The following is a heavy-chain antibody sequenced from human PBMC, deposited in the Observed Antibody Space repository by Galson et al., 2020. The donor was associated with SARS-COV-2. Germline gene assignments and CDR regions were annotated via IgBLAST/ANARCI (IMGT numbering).Heavy chain of an antibody. CDR1: GGSFSGYY. CDR2: INHSGST. J-gene: IGHJ4*02. V-gene: IGHV4-34*01. D-gene: IGHD1-26*01. Sequence: SETLSLTCAVYGGSFSGYYWSWIRQHPGKGLAWIGEINHSGSTNYNPSLKSRVTISVDTSKNQFALKLSSVTAADTAVYYCARGPSGSYCYWGQGTLVTVSS. CDR3: ARGPSGSYCY.